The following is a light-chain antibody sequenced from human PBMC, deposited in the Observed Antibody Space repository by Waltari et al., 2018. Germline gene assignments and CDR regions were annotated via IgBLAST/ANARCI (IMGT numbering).Light chain of an antibody. J-gene: IGKJ5*01. CDR3: MQGTYWPSIT. CDR1: QSLVHSDGNFY. CDR2: KVS. Sequence: DVVMTQSPLSLPVTLGQPASISCRSSQSLVHSDGNFYLHWFQQRPGQSARRLIYKVSNRDSGVPDRFSGSGSGTDFTLKISRVEAEDVGVYYCMQGTYWPSITFGQGTRLEIK. V-gene: IGKV2-30*02.